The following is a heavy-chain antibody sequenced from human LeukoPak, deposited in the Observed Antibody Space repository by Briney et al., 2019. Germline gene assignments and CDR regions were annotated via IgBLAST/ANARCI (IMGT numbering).Heavy chain of an antibody. J-gene: IGHJ6*03. Sequence: ASVKVSCKASGYTFTNYAINWVRQAPGQRLEWMGWINAANGHTKYSQEFQGRVTINRDTSASTAYMELSSLTSEDMAVYYCARGPYSLARARDIYYYYMDVWGKGTTVTVSS. V-gene: IGHV1-3*03. D-gene: IGHD4-11*01. CDR3: ARGPYSLARARDIYYYYMDV. CDR2: INAANGHT. CDR1: GYTFTNYA.